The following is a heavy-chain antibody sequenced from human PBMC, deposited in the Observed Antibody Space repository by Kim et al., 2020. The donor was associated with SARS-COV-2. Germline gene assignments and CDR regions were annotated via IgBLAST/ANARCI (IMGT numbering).Heavy chain of an antibody. J-gene: IGHJ6*02. V-gene: IGHV3-11*06. CDR3: AREGYSSGWALDNYYYGMDV. D-gene: IGHD6-19*01. Sequence: RFTISRENAKNSLYLQMNSLRAEDTAVYYCAREGYSSGWALDNYYYGMDVWGQGTTVTVSS.